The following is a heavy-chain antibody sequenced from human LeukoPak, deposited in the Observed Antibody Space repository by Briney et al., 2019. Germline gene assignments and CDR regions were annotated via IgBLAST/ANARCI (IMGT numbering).Heavy chain of an antibody. CDR1: GFTFSSYA. CDR2: ISYDGSNK. CDR3: VESGYSSSWYPNY. V-gene: IGHV3-30-3*01. Sequence: GGSLRLSCAGAGFTFSSYAMHWVRQAPGKGLEWVAVISYDGSNKYYADSVKGRFTISRDNSKNTLYLQMNSLRAEDTAVYYCVESGYSSSWYPNYWGQGTLVTVSS. D-gene: IGHD6-13*01. J-gene: IGHJ4*02.